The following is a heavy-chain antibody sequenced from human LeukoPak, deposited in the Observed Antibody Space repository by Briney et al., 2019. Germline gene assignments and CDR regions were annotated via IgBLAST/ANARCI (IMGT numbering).Heavy chain of an antibody. CDR2: ISGSGGST. D-gene: IGHD2-2*01. CDR1: GFTFSSYA. Sequence: GGSLRLSCAASGFTFSSYAMSWVRQAPGKGLEWVSAISGSGGSTYYADSVKGRFTISRDNSKNTLHLQMNSLRAEDTAVYYCAKDIGIVVVPCFDYWGQGTLVTVSS. CDR3: AKDIGIVVVPCFDY. V-gene: IGHV3-23*01. J-gene: IGHJ4*02.